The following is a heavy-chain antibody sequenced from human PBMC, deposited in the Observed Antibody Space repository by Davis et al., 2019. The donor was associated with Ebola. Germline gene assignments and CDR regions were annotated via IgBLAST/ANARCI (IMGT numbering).Heavy chain of an antibody. CDR3: ARSGLSFGVVKYHYGMDV. CDR1: GGYISGYY. Sequence: SETLSLTCTVSGGYISGYYWSWIRQPPGKGLEWIGNLYHGGGTNYSPSPKSRLTISVDTSKNQFSLELSSVTAADTAVYYCARSGLSFGVVKYHYGMDVWGKGTTVTVSS. D-gene: IGHD3-3*01. V-gene: IGHV4-59*08. CDR2: LYHGGGT. J-gene: IGHJ6*04.